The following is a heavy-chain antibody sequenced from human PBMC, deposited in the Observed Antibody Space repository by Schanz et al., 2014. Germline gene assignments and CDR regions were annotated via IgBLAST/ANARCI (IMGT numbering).Heavy chain of an antibody. Sequence: QVQLVQSEAEVKKPGSSVKVSCKSSGGTFSSYAISWVRQAPGQGLEWMGRINPNSGGTNYAENFQGRVTMTRDTSTSTVYMELSGLRSEDTAVYYCAGAFDSSGYYFDYWGQGTLVTVSS. J-gene: IGHJ4*02. V-gene: IGHV1-2*06. CDR3: AGAFDSSGYYFDY. CDR1: GGTFSSYA. D-gene: IGHD3-22*01. CDR2: INPNSGGT.